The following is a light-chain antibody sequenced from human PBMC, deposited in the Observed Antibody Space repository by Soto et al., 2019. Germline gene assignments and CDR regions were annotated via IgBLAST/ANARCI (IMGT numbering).Light chain of an antibody. Sequence: EIVLTQSPGTLSLSPGERATLSCMASQSVSSSYLAWYQQKPGQAPRLLIYGASSRATGIPDRFSGSGSGTDFTLTLSRLEPEDFAVYYCQQYGSSSYTFGQGTKLEIK. V-gene: IGKV3-20*01. CDR3: QQYGSSSYT. J-gene: IGKJ2*01. CDR2: GAS. CDR1: QSVSSSY.